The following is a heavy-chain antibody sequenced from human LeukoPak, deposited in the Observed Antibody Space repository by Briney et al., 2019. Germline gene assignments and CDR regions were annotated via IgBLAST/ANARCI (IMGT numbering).Heavy chain of an antibody. V-gene: IGHV4-38-2*01. Sequence: SGTLSLTCAVSGYSISSGYYWGWIRQPPGKGLEWIGSIYHSGSTYYNPSLKSRVTISVDTSKNQFSLKLSSVTAADTAVYYCARHYSQWYFDLWGRGTLVTVSS. CDR1: GYSISSGYY. D-gene: IGHD4-11*01. CDR3: ARHYSQWYFDL. CDR2: IYHSGST. J-gene: IGHJ2*01.